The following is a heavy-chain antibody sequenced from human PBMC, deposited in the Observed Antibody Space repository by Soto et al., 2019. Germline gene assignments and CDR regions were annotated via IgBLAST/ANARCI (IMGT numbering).Heavy chain of an antibody. CDR2: IYHGGTT. V-gene: IGHV4-38-2*02. Sequence: PSETLSLTCTVSGYSIISGSYWALIRHPPGKGPEWIASIYHGGTTFYNPSLKSRITISVDTSNNQFSLKLTSVTAADTAVYYCARVHVMVVAGSTFDYWGHGTLVTVS. CDR1: GYSIISGSY. CDR3: ARVHVMVVAGSTFDY. D-gene: IGHD6-19*01. J-gene: IGHJ4*01.